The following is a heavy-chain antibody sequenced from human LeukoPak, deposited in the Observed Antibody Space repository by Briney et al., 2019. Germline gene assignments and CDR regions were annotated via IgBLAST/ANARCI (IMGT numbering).Heavy chain of an antibody. V-gene: IGHV1-8*03. CDR3: ARGETCSGGSCYYYYYCMDV. CDR2: MNPNSGNT. Sequence: ASVKVSCKASGYTFTAYYMYWVRQATGQGLEWMGWMNPNSGNTGYAQKFQGRVTITRNTSISTAYMELSSLRSEDTAVYYCARGETCSGGSCYYYYYCMDVWGKGTTVTVSS. J-gene: IGHJ6*03. CDR1: GYTFTAYY. D-gene: IGHD2-15*01.